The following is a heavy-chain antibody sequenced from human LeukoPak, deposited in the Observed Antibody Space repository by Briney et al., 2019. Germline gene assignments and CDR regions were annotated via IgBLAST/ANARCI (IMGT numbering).Heavy chain of an antibody. V-gene: IGHV3-23*01. CDR1: GITFNSYV. D-gene: IGHD2-15*01. CDR2: VTGSGGST. J-gene: IGHJ4*02. CDR3: ATDPRGSGGTFFDY. Sequence: GGSLRLSCAASGITFNSYVMSWVRQAPGKGLEWVSTVTGSGGSTYYADSGKGRFTVSRDNSKNTLYLQMNSLRTEDTAVYYCATDPRGSGGTFFDYWGQGTLVIVSS.